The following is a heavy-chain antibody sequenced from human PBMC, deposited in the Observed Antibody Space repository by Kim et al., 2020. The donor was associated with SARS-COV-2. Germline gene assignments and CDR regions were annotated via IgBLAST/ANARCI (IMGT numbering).Heavy chain of an antibody. Sequence: WGSLRLSCAASGFTFSSYSMHWVRQAPGKGLEWVAVISYDGSNKYYADSVKGRFTISRDNSKNTLYLQMNSLRAEDTAVYYCARGEDSSSWRAEYFQHWGQGTLVTVSS. J-gene: IGHJ1*01. CDR3: ARGEDSSSWRAEYFQH. CDR2: ISYDGSNK. V-gene: IGHV3-30*04. CDR1: GFTFSSYS. D-gene: IGHD6-13*01.